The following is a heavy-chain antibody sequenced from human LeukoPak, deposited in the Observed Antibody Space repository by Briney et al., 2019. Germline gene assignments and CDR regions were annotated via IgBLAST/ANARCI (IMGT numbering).Heavy chain of an antibody. D-gene: IGHD5-24*01. CDR2: IYPGDSDN. CDR1: GYSFTSYW. CDR3: ARRVAEMATINYFDY. J-gene: IGHJ4*02. V-gene: IGHV5-51*01. Sequence: GESLNTSCKGSGYSFTSYWIGWVRPLPGKGLGWMGIIYPGDSDNRYSPSFQGEVTISADKSISTAYLQWSSRKTSDTAMYYCARRVAEMATINYFDYWGQGTLVTVSS.